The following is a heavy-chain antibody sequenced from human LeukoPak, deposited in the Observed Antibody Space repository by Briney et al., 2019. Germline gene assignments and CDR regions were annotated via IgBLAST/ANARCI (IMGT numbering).Heavy chain of an antibody. CDR2: ISYDGSNK. Sequence: PGGSLRLFCAASGFTFSSYAMHCVRQAPGKGLEWVAVISYDGSNKYYADSVKGQFTISRDNSKNTLYLQMNSLRAEDTAVYYCARGGGTMEEDYWGQRTLVTVSS. V-gene: IGHV3-30*04. J-gene: IGHJ4*02. CDR1: GFTFSSYA. CDR3: ARGGGTMEEDY. D-gene: IGHD1-14*01.